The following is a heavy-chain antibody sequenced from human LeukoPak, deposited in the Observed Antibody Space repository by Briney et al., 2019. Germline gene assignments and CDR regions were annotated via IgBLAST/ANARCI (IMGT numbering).Heavy chain of an antibody. D-gene: IGHD3-22*01. CDR2: INPNSGGT. V-gene: IGHV1-2*06. Sequence: ASVNVSCKASGYTFTGYYMHWVRHAPGQGLEWMGRINPNSGGTNYAQKFQGRVTMTRDTSISTAYMELSRLRSDDTAVYYCARTLTYYYDSSGYLLRAQNDYWGQGTLVTVSS. CDR3: ARTLTYYYDSSGYLLRAQNDY. J-gene: IGHJ4*02. CDR1: GYTFTGYY.